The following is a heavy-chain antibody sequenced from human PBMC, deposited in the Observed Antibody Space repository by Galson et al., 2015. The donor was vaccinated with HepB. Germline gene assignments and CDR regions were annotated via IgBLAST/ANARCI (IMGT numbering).Heavy chain of an antibody. CDR2: INTNTGNP. J-gene: IGHJ3*02. Sequence: SVKVSCKASGYSFTSHAMNWVRQAPGQGPEWMGWINTNTGNPTYAQGFTGRFVFSLDTSVSTAYLQISSLKAEDTAVYYCARVGPHHDILTGYYINPFDIWGQGTMATVSS. CDR1: GYSFTSHA. D-gene: IGHD3-9*01. V-gene: IGHV7-4-1*02. CDR3: ARVGPHHDILTGYYINPFDI.